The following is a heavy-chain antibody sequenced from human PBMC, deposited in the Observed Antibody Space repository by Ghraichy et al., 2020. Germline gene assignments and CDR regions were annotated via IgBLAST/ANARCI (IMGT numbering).Heavy chain of an antibody. CDR3: AKERCTSTSCCADY. V-gene: IGHV3-30*18. J-gene: IGHJ4*01. Sequence: GESLNISCAASGFTFSSYGMLWARQAPGKGLEWVASTSFDGSDEYYGDSVKGRFTISGDNSEKTLFLQMTSLRAEDSAVYYCAKERCTSTSCCADYWGHGTLVTVSS. CDR2: TSFDGSDE. D-gene: IGHD2-2*01. CDR1: GFTFSSYG.